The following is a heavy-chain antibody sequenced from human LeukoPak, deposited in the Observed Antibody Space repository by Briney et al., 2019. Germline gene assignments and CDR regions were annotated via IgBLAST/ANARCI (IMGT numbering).Heavy chain of an antibody. V-gene: IGHV3-30*18. CDR3: AKIAAAAHGFDY. CDR2: ISYDGSNK. CDR1: GFTFSSYG. J-gene: IGHJ4*02. Sequence: PGGSLRLSCAASGFTFSSYGMHWVRLAPGKGLEWVAVISYDGSNKYYADSVKGRFTISRDNSKNTLYLQMNSLRAEDTAVYYCAKIAAAAHGFDYWGQGTLVTVSS. D-gene: IGHD6-13*01.